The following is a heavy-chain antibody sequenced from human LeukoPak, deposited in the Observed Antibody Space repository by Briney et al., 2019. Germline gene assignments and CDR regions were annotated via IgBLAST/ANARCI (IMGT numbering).Heavy chain of an antibody. Sequence: XIRQXXXKGLELIVYIYYTGSTNYNPSLKSRVTISVDTSKNQFSLKLSSVTAADTAVYYCARARRIAAADYWGQGTLVTVSS. D-gene: IGHD6-13*01. V-gene: IGHV4-59*01. J-gene: IGHJ4*02. CDR3: ARARRIAAADY. CDR2: IYYTGST.